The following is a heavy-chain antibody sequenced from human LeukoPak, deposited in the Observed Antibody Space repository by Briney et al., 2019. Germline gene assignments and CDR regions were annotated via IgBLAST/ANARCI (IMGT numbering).Heavy chain of an antibody. J-gene: IGHJ4*02. Sequence: SGGSLRLSCATSGFTFNSYWMSWVRQAPGKGLEWVANIKPDGSEKYYVASVTGRFTISRDNAKNSLYLQMNSLSADDTAVYYCASHSSGWFGWGQGTLVTVSS. V-gene: IGHV3-7*01. CDR1: GFTFNSYW. CDR3: ASHSSGWFG. CDR2: IKPDGSEK. D-gene: IGHD6-19*01.